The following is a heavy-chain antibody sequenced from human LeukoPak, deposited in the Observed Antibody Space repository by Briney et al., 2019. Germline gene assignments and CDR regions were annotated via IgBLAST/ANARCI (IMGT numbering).Heavy chain of an antibody. CDR3: ARDRYALYY. D-gene: IGHD2-2*01. CDR2: ISSSDGSTI. V-gene: IGHV3-48*04. CDR1: GFTFSSYS. J-gene: IGHJ4*02. Sequence: GSLRLSCAASGFTFSSYSMNWVRQTPGKGLEWVSYISSSDGSTIYYADSVKGRFTISRDNAKSSLYLQMDSLRAEDTAVYYCARDRYALYYWGQGALVTVSS.